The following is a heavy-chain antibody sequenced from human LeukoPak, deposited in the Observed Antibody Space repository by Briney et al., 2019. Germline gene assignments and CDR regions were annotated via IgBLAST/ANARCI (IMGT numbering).Heavy chain of an antibody. V-gene: IGHV4-38-2*02. Sequence: SETLSLTCTVSGYSISRGYYWGWTRRPPGKGLEWIGSIYHSGSTYYNPSLKSRVTISVDTSKIQFSLKLSSVTAAVTAVYYCARGRQGYGGNPTRRYFQHWGQGTLVTVSS. CDR3: ARGRQGYGGNPTRRYFQH. CDR2: IYHSGST. J-gene: IGHJ1*01. D-gene: IGHD4-23*01. CDR1: GYSISRGYY.